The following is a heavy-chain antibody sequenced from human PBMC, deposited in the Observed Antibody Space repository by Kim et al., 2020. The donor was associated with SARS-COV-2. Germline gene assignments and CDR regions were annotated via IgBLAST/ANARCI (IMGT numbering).Heavy chain of an antibody. CDR3: ARDTRDGYNSPYNWFDP. D-gene: IGHD5-12*01. J-gene: IGHJ5*02. CDR2: IYTSGST. Sequence: SETLSLICTVSGGSISSYYWSWIRQPAGKGLEWIGRIYTSGSTNYNPSLKSRVTMSVDTSKNQFSLKLSSVTAADTAVYYCARDTRDGYNSPYNWFDPWGQGTLVTVSS. CDR1: GGSISSYY. V-gene: IGHV4-4*07.